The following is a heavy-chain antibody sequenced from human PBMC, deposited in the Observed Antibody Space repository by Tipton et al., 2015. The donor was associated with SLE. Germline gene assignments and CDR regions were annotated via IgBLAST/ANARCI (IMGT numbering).Heavy chain of an antibody. D-gene: IGHD6-6*01. CDR1: GGSISSGSYY. V-gene: IGHV4-61*02. J-gene: IGHJ5*01. Sequence: TLSLTCTVSGGSISSGSYYWSWIRQPAGKGLEWIGRIYTSGSTNYNPSLKSRVTISADTSKNQFSLKLSSVTAADTAVYYCACQYSSSYNWFDSWAREPWSPSPQ. CDR2: IYTSGST. CDR3: ACQYSSSYNWFDS.